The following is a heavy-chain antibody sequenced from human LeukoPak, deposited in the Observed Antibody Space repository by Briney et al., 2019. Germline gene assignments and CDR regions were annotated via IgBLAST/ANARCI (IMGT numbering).Heavy chain of an antibody. Sequence: GGSLRLSCAAPGFTFSDHYMDWVRQAPGKGLEWVGRIRNKANRYTTEYAASVKGRFTFSGDDSKNSLYLQMNSLKTEDTAMYYCARTSGSYSGGAFDIWGRGTMVTVSS. D-gene: IGHD1-26*01. CDR3: ARTSGSYSGGAFDI. CDR1: GFTFSDHY. J-gene: IGHJ3*02. V-gene: IGHV3-72*01. CDR2: IRNKANRYTT.